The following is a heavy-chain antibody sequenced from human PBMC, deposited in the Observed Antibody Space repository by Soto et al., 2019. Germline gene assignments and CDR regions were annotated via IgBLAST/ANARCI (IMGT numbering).Heavy chain of an antibody. CDR3: ARGSVTWIQLWFIGFGSGPIRDWFDP. CDR2: ISAYNGNT. V-gene: IGHV1-18*01. D-gene: IGHD5-18*01. J-gene: IGHJ5*02. Sequence: GASVKVSCKASGYTFTSYGISWVRQAPGQGLEWMGWISAYNGNTNYAQKLQGRVTMTTDTSTSTAYMELRSLRSDDTAVYYCARGSVTWIQLWFIGFGSGPIRDWFDPWGQGTLVTVSS. CDR1: GYTFTSYG.